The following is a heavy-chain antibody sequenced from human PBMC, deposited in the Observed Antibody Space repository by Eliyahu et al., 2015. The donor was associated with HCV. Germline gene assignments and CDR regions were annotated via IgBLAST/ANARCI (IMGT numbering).Heavy chain of an antibody. CDR1: GYTFISYG. J-gene: IGHJ5*02. CDR2: INSYNDNT. V-gene: IGHV1-18*04. Sequence: QVQLVQSGAEVKKPGASVKVSCKASGYTFISYGISWVRQAPGQGLEWMGWINSYNDNTNYAQKLQGRVTMTTDTSTSTAYMELRSLRSDDTAVYYCARGYCSSSSCPYNWFDPWGQGTLVTVSS. CDR3: ARGYCSSSSCPYNWFDP. D-gene: IGHD2-2*01.